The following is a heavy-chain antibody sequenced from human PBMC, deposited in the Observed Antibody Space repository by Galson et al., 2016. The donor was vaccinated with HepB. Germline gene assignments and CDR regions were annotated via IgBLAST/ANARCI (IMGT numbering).Heavy chain of an antibody. CDR2: TRTKAYGGTT. J-gene: IGHJ4*02. Sequence: SLRLSCAASGFTFGDYAMSWFRQAPGKGLEWVGFTRTKAYGGTTDYAASVKGRFTISRDASKSIAYLQMNSLRIDDTGVYYCARDGFDFWGGPFDYWGQGTLVTVSS. CDR1: GFTFGDYA. D-gene: IGHD3-3*01. V-gene: IGHV3-49*03. CDR3: ARDGFDFWGGPFDY.